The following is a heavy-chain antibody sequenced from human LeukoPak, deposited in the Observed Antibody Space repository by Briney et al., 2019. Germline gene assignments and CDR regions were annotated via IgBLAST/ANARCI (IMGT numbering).Heavy chain of an antibody. D-gene: IGHD3-10*01. CDR1: GFTFSSYS. Sequence: GGSLRLSCAASGFTFSSYSMNWVRQAPGRGLEWVSYISSSSSTIYYADSVKGRFTISRDNAKNSLYLQMNSLRDEDTAVYYCARKQVRGVDPTPFDYWGQGTLVTVSS. CDR2: ISSSSSTI. J-gene: IGHJ4*02. CDR3: ARKQVRGVDPTPFDY. V-gene: IGHV3-48*02.